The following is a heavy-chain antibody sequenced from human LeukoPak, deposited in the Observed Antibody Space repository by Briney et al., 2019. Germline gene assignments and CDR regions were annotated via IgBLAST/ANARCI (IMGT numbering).Heavy chain of an antibody. CDR3: AKDLIGCSGGSCYLGKNAFDI. CDR2: IRYDGSNK. Sequence: GGSLRLSCAASGFTFSSYGMHWVRQAPGKGLEWVAFIRYDGSNKYYADSVKGRFTISRDNSKNTLYLQMNSLRAEDTAVYYCAKDLIGCSGGSCYLGKNAFDIWGQGTMVTVSS. J-gene: IGHJ3*02. D-gene: IGHD2-15*01. CDR1: GFTFSSYG. V-gene: IGHV3-30*02.